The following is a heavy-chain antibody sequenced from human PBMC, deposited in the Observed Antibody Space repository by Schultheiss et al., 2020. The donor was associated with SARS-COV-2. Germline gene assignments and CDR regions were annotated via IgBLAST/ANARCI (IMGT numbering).Heavy chain of an antibody. CDR2: IIPIFGTA. CDR1: GGTFSSYA. J-gene: IGHJ4*02. D-gene: IGHD5-24*01. CDR3: ARDASSRDGYNSYYFDY. Sequence: SVKVSCKASGGTFSSYAINWVRQATGQGLEWMGGIIPIFGTANYAQKFQGRVTITADESTSTAYMELSSLRSEDTAVYYCARDASSRDGYNSYYFDYWGQGTLVTVSS. V-gene: IGHV1-69*13.